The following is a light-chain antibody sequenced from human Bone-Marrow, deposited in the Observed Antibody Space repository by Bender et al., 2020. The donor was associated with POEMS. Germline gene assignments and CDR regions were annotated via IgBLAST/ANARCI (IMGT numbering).Light chain of an antibody. Sequence: QSALTQPASVSGSPGQSITISCTGTSSDVGAYNYVSWYQQYPGKAPKVIIYDVSKRPPGVPDRFSGSKSGNTASLTISGLQAEDEADYYCFSYGDTYEWVFGGGTKLTVL. J-gene: IGLJ3*02. CDR2: DVS. CDR3: FSYGDTYEWV. CDR1: SSDVGAYNY. V-gene: IGLV2-11*01.